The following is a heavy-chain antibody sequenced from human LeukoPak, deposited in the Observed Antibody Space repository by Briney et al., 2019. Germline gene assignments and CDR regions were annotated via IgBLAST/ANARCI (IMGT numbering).Heavy chain of an antibody. V-gene: IGHV4-34*01. CDR3: ASETNYDILTGYYGTDY. Sequence: KPSETLSLTCAVYGGSFSGYYWSWIRQPPGKGLEWIGSIYYSGGTYYNPSLKSRVTISVDTSKNQFSLKLSSVTAADTAVYYCASETNYDILTGYYGTDYWGQGTLVTVSS. D-gene: IGHD3-9*01. CDR2: IYYSGGT. CDR1: GGSFSGYY. J-gene: IGHJ4*02.